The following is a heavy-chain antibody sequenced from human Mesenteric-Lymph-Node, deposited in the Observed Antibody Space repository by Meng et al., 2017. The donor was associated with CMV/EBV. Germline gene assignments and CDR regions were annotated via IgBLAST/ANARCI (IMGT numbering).Heavy chain of an antibody. D-gene: IGHD2-21*01. CDR3: ARVDDTPAYSYFDY. Sequence: ASVKVSCKASGYAFTNYYVHWVRQAPGQGLEWMGIINPSGGSTNYAHKFQGRVTMTRDTSTSTVYMELRSLRSEDTAVYYCARVDDTPAYSYFDYWGQGTLVTVSS. V-gene: IGHV1-46*01. CDR2: INPSGGST. CDR1: GYAFTNYY. J-gene: IGHJ4*02.